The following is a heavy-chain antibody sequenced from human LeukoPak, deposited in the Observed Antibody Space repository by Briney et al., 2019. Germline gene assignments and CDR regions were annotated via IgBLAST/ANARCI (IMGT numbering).Heavy chain of an antibody. CDR2: IYTSGST. CDR3: ARDKRSGYHQYYFDY. D-gene: IGHD3-22*01. CDR1: GGSISSYY. Sequence: SETLSLTCTVSGGSISSYYWRWIRQPAGKGLEWIGRIYTSGSTNYNPSLKSRVTMSVDTSKNQFSLKLSSVTAADTAVYDCARDKRSGYHQYYFDYWGQGTLVTVSS. V-gene: IGHV4-4*07. J-gene: IGHJ4*02.